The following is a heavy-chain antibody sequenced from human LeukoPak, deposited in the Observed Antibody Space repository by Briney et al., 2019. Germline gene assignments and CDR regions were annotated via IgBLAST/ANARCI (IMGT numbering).Heavy chain of an antibody. D-gene: IGHD2-2*02. Sequence: PGGSLRLSCAASGFTFSSYAMSWVRQAPGKGLEWVSAISGSGGSTYYADSGKGRFTISRDNSKNTLYLQMNSLRAEDTAVYYCAKDFGEYCSSTSCYIYAFDIWGQGTMVTVSS. J-gene: IGHJ3*02. V-gene: IGHV3-23*01. CDR2: ISGSGGST. CDR3: AKDFGEYCSSTSCYIYAFDI. CDR1: GFTFSSYA.